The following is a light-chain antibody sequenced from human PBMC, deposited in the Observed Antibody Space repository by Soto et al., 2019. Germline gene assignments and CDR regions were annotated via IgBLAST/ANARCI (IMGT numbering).Light chain of an antibody. CDR2: EVS. CDR1: SSDVGGYNF. V-gene: IGLV2-8*01. J-gene: IGLJ2*01. Sequence: ALTQPPSASGSPGQSVTISCTGTSSDVGGYNFVSWYQQHPGKAPKLMIYEVSKRPSGVPDRFSGSKSGNAASLTVSGLQAEDEADYYCSSYAGSKNFVFGGGTKLTVL. CDR3: SSYAGSKNFV.